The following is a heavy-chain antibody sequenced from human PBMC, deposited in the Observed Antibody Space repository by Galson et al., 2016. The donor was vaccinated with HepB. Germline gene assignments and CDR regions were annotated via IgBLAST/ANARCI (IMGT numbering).Heavy chain of an antibody. J-gene: IGHJ4*02. CDR1: GGSISSSSHY. D-gene: IGHD5-24*01. CDR3: ARGGALGMTTFTFYFDD. Sequence: ETLSLTCTASGGSISSSSHYWGWIRQPPGKGLEWIGSSHYSGSTYYNASLKSRVTISVDTSKKQFSLRLSSVTAADTAVYYCARGGALGMTTFTFYFDDWGQGTLVTVSS. V-gene: IGHV4-39*01. CDR2: SHYSGST.